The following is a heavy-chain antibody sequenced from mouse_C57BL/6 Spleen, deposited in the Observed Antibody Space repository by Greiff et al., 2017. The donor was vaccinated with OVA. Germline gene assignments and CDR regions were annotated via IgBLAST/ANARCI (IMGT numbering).Heavy chain of an antibody. Sequence: QVQLKQPGAELVKPGASVKLSCKASGYTFTSYWMQWVKQRPGQGLEWIGEIDPSDSYTNYNQKFKGKATLTVDTSSSTAYMQLSSLTSEDSAVYYCASWDRMDYWGQGTSVTVSS. V-gene: IGHV1-50*01. J-gene: IGHJ4*01. D-gene: IGHD4-1*01. CDR2: IDPSDSYT. CDR1: GYTFTSYW. CDR3: ASWDRMDY.